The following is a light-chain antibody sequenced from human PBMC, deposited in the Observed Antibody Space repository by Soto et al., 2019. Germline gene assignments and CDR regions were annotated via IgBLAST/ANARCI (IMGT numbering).Light chain of an antibody. V-gene: IGKV3-20*01. Sequence: EIVLTHSPGTLSLSPGERATLSCRASQSVTSNYFAWYQQKPGQAPRLLIYGVSIRATGIPDRFSGGGSGTDFTLTISRLEPEDFAVYYCLQYGDSPRTFGQGTKVDIK. CDR2: GVS. CDR1: QSVTSNY. J-gene: IGKJ1*01. CDR3: LQYGDSPRT.